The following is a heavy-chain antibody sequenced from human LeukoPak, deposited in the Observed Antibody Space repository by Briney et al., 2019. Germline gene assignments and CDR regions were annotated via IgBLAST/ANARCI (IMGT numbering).Heavy chain of an antibody. J-gene: IGHJ3*02. CDR2: ISSSGSTI. CDR3: ARVVTVLDAFDI. CDR1: GFTFSSYE. V-gene: IGHV3-48*03. Sequence: GGSLRLSCAASGFTFSSYEMNWVRQAPGKGLEWVSYISSSGSTIYYADSVKGRFTISRDNAKNSLYLQMNSLRAEDTAVYYCARVVTVLDAFDIWGQGTMVTVSS. D-gene: IGHD4-17*01.